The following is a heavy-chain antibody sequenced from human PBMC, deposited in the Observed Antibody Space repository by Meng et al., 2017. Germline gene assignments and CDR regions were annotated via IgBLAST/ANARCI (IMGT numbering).Heavy chain of an antibody. V-gene: IGHV4-4*02. D-gene: IGHD3-22*01. CDR3: ARAGVGYYDSSGPYSY. CDR1: VVSISSSNW. Sequence: QVEVWLAGAGWGVPSGTLSLTCTVSVVSISSSNWWSWVRQPSGKGLEWIGEIYHSGSTNYNPSLKSLVTISVDKSKNQFSLKLSSVTAADTAVYYCARAGVGYYDSSGPYSYWGQGTLVTVSS. J-gene: IGHJ4*02. CDR2: IYHSGST.